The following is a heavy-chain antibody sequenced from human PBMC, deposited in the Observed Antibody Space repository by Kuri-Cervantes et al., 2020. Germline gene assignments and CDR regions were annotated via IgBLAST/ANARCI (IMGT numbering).Heavy chain of an antibody. CDR3: AKEQYPGTDYYGMDV. D-gene: IGHD6-13*01. V-gene: IGHV3-13*01. CDR2: IGTAGDT. CDR1: GFTFSSYD. J-gene: IGHJ6*02. Sequence: GGSLRLSCAASGFTFSSYDMHWVRQATGKGLEWVSAIGTAGDTYYPGSVKGRFTISRDNAKNSLYLQMNSLRAEDTALYYCAKEQYPGTDYYGMDVWGQGTTVTVSS.